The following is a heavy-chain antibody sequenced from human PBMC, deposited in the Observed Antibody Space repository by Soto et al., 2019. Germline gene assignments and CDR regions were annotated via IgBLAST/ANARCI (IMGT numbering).Heavy chain of an antibody. CDR3: ARQGSYGDHDY. J-gene: IGHJ4*02. CDR2: ISSSSSYI. D-gene: IGHD4-17*01. CDR1: GFTFSSYS. V-gene: IGHV3-21*01. Sequence: EVQLVESGGGLVKPGGSLRLSCAASGFTFSSYSINWVRQAPGKGLEWVSCISSSSSYIYYADSVKGRFTISRDNAKNSLYLQMHSMRAEDTAMYYGARQGSYGDHDYWGQGTLVTVSS.